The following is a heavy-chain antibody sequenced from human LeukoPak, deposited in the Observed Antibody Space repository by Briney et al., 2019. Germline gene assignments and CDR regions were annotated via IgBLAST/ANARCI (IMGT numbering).Heavy chain of an antibody. CDR3: ARVYSSGSSGRGAVHY. Sequence: ASVKVSCKASGYTFTSYGISWVRQAPGQGLEWMGWINPNSGGTNYAQKFQGRVTMTRDTSISTAYMELSRLRSDDTAVYYCARVYSSGSSGRGAVHYWGQGTLVTVSS. CDR2: INPNSGGT. CDR1: GYTFTSYG. V-gene: IGHV1-2*02. J-gene: IGHJ4*02. D-gene: IGHD6-19*01.